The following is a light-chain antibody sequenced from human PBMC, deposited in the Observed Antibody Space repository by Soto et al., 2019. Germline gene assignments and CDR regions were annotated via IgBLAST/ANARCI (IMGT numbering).Light chain of an antibody. CDR3: QQYGNSPAWA. Sequence: EIVLTQSPGTLSLSPGERATLSCRASQSISSNYLAWYQQKPGQAPRLLIYDTSTRATGTPDRFSGSGSGTDFTLTISTLEPEDSAVYYCQQYGNSPAWAFGQGTKVDIK. CDR2: DTS. J-gene: IGKJ1*01. V-gene: IGKV3-20*01. CDR1: QSISSNY.